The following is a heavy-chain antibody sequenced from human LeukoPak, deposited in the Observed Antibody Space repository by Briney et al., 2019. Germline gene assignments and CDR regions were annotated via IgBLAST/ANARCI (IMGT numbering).Heavy chain of an antibody. D-gene: IGHD6-13*01. J-gene: IGHJ4*02. CDR1: GFTFSSYA. CDR2: ISYDGSNK. CDR3: AGGIAAAGLDFDY. V-gene: IGHV3-30-3*01. Sequence: QTGGSLRLSCAASGFTFSSYAMHWVRQAPGKGLEWVAVISYDGSNKYYADSVKGRFTISRDNSKNTLYLQMNSLRAEDTAVYYCAGGIAAAGLDFDYWGQGTLVTVSS.